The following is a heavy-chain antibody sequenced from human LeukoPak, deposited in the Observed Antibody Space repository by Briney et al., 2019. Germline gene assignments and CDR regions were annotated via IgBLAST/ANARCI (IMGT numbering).Heavy chain of an antibody. CDR1: GFTFSNYD. V-gene: IGHV3-23*01. J-gene: IGHJ4*02. D-gene: IGHD3-22*01. Sequence: GGSLRLSCAASGFTFSNYDMSWVRQVPGKGLEWVSVISSSGVSTYYADSVKGRLTISRDNAKNSLYLQMNSLRAEDTAMYYCARDNYDSSGYFFDYWGQGTLVTVSS. CDR3: ARDNYDSSGYFFDY. CDR2: ISSSGVST.